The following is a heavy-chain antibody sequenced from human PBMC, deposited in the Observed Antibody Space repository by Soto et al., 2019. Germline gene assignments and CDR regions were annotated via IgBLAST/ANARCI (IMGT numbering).Heavy chain of an antibody. V-gene: IGHV4-39*01. D-gene: IGHD3-22*01. CDR3: ARRGYYYDSSGYPSVWF. CDR1: GGSISSSSYY. Sequence: SSETLSLTCTVSGGSISSSSYYWGWIRQPPGKGLEWIGSIYYSGSTYYNPSLKSRVTISVDTSKNQLSLKLSSVTAADTAVYYCARRGYYYDSSGYPSVWFWGQGTLVTVSS. CDR2: IYYSGST. J-gene: IGHJ4*02.